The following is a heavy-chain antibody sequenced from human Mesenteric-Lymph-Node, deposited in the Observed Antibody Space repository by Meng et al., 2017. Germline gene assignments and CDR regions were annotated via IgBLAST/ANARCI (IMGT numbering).Heavy chain of an antibody. CDR2: IHHSGST. CDR3: ARETVAGTSPRIFDY. Sequence: GSLRLSCAVSGYSISSGYNWGWIRQPPGKGLEWIGSIHHSGSTCYSPSLKSRVTISVDTSKNQFSLQLSSVTAADTAVYYCARETVAGTSPRIFDYWGQGALVTGSS. V-gene: IGHV4-38-2*01. CDR1: GYSISSGYN. J-gene: IGHJ4*02. D-gene: IGHD6-19*01.